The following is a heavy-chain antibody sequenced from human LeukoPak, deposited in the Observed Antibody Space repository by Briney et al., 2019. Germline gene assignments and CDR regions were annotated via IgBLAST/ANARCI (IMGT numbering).Heavy chain of an antibody. J-gene: IGHJ4*02. D-gene: IGHD3-10*01. Sequence: GGSLRLSCAASGFAFSSYSMNWVRQAPGKGLEWVSSISSSSSYIYYADSVKGRFTISRDNAKNSLYLQMNSLRAEDTAVYYCAREDSYYYGSGSYPFDYWGQGTLVTVSS. CDR2: ISSSSSYI. V-gene: IGHV3-21*01. CDR3: AREDSYYYGSGSYPFDY. CDR1: GFAFSSYS.